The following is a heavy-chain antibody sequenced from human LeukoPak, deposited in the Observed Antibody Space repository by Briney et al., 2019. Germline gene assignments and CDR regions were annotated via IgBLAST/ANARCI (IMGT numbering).Heavy chain of an antibody. J-gene: IGHJ4*02. V-gene: IGHV4-39*07. CDR1: GDSINNNNYY. CDR3: ARGSRDGYNYYFDY. CDR2: IYYNGRT. Sequence: SETLSLTCTVSGDSINNNNYYWGWIRQPPGEGLEWIGNIYYNGRTYYSPSLKSRGTISVDTSNNQFSLKLSSVTAADTAVYYRARGSRDGYNYYFDYWGQGTLVTVSS. D-gene: IGHD5-24*01.